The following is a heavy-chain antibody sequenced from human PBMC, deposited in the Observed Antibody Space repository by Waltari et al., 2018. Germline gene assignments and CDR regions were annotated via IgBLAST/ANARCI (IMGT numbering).Heavy chain of an antibody. CDR3: ARDVYYYDSSGYYGVGCYFDY. CDR1: GGSFSGYY. V-gene: IGHV4-34*01. J-gene: IGHJ4*02. CDR2: INHSGST. D-gene: IGHD3-22*01. Sequence: QVQLQQWGAGLLKPSETLSLTCAVYGGSFSGYYWSWIRPPPGQGLEWIGEINHSGSTNYNPSLKSRVTISVDTSKNQFSLKLSSVTAADTAVYYCARDVYYYDSSGYYGVGCYFDYWGQGTLVTVSS.